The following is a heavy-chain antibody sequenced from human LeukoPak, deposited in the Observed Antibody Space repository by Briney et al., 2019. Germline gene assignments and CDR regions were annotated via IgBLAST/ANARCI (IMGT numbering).Heavy chain of an antibody. V-gene: IGHV1-2*02. Sequence: ASVKVSCEASGYTFTAYYIHWLRQAPGQGLEWMGWINPDSGGTNNAQKFQGRVTMTRDTSINTAYMQLSSLRSDDTALYYCARATKVVSGQAAWFDPWGQGTLVIVSS. J-gene: IGHJ5*02. D-gene: IGHD5/OR15-5a*01. CDR1: GYTFTAYY. CDR2: INPDSGGT. CDR3: ARATKVVSGQAAWFDP.